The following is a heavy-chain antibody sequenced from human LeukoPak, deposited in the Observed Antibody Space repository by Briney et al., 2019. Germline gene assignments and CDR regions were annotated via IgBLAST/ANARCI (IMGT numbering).Heavy chain of an antibody. V-gene: IGHV3-33*06. CDR1: GFTFSSYG. Sequence: PGRSLRLSCAASGFTFSSYGMHWVRQAPGKGLEWVAVIWYDGSNKYYTDSVKGRFTISRDNSKNTLYLQMNSLRAEDTAVYYCAKDLSMAAAGTIQNYFDYWGQGTLVTVSS. D-gene: IGHD6-13*01. J-gene: IGHJ4*02. CDR2: IWYDGSNK. CDR3: AKDLSMAAAGTIQNYFDY.